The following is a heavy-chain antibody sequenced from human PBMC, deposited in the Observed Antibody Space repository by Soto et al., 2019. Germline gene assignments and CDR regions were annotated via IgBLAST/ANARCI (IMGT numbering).Heavy chain of an antibody. V-gene: IGHV3-53*01. CDR3: GGYSSSWSLPHYYYGMHX. J-gene: IGHJ6*02. Sequence: PGGSLRLSCAASGFTVSSNYMSWVRQAPGKGLEWVSVIYSGGSTYYADSVKGRFTISRDNSKNTLYLQMNSLRAEDTAVYYCGGYSSSWSLPHYYYGMHXWGQGTTVTVS. CDR1: GFTVSSNY. CDR2: IYSGGST. D-gene: IGHD6-13*01.